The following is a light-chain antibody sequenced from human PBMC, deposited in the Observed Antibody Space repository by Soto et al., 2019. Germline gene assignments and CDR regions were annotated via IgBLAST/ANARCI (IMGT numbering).Light chain of an antibody. CDR3: ISYTSSGLYV. Sequence: QSVLTQPPSVSGTPGQRVTISCSGSTSNIGTNTVNWFQHLPGTAPKVMIFEVSHRPSGVSNRFSGSKSGNTASLTISGLQAEDEADYYCISYTSSGLYVFGTGTKITVL. J-gene: IGLJ1*01. V-gene: IGLV1-44*01. CDR2: EVS. CDR1: TSNIGTNT.